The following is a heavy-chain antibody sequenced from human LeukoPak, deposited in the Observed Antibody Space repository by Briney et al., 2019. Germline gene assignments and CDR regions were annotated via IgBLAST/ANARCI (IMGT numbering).Heavy chain of an antibody. J-gene: IGHJ4*02. CDR3: AKGLDYSLDY. V-gene: IGHV3-30*02. Sequence: GGSLRLSCAASGFTFSRYGMHWVRQAPGKGLEWVAFIRYDGTEEYYVDSVKGRFTISRDNSKNTLYLQMNSLRAEDTAVYYCAKGLDYSLDYWGQGTLVTVSS. CDR2: IRYDGTEE. CDR1: GFTFSRYG. D-gene: IGHD4-11*01.